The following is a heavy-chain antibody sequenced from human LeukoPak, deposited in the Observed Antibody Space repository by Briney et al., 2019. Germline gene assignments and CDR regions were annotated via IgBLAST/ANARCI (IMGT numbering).Heavy chain of an antibody. CDR3: ARGGDCLDY. CDR2: LDTSGNT. CDR1: DDSLSRYY. D-gene: IGHD2-21*02. J-gene: IGHJ4*02. V-gene: IGHV4-4*07. Sequence: PSETLSLTCTVSDDSLSRYYWSWVRQPAGKGLEWIGRLDTSGNTHYNPSLKSRVTMSVDTSRNQFSLRLTSVTAADTAVYYCARGGDCLDYWAQGTLVTVSS.